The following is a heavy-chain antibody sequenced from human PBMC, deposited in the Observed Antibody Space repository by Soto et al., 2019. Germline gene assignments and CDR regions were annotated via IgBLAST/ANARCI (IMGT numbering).Heavy chain of an antibody. V-gene: IGHV1-69*13. Sequence: SVKVSCKASGGTFSSYAISWVRQAPGQGLEWMGGIIPIFGTANYAQKFQGRVTITADESTSTAYMELSSLRSEDTAVYYCASRNSYGISFEYWGQGTLVTVSS. J-gene: IGHJ4*02. D-gene: IGHD5-18*01. CDR1: GGTFSSYA. CDR3: ASRNSYGISFEY. CDR2: IIPIFGTA.